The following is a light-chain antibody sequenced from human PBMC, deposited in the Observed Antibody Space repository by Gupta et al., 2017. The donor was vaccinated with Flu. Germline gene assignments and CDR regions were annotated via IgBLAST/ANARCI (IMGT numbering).Light chain of an antibody. V-gene: IGKV3-20*01. J-gene: IGKJ1*01. CDR3: QQEYNSPWT. CDR2: GAS. CDR1: QSVSSSY. Sequence: EIVLTQSPGTLSLSPGERATLSCRASQSVSSSYLAWFQQKLGQAPRLVMYGASSRATDIPDRFSGSGSGTEFTLTISVLEPEDFAVYYCQQEYNSPWTFGQGTKVQI.